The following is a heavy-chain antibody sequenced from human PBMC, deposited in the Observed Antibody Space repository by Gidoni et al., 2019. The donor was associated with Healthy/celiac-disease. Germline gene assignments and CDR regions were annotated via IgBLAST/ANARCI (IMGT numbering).Heavy chain of an antibody. D-gene: IGHD2-2*01. CDR1: GFTFSSYS. CDR3: ASSTSCSSTSCYGGLLDY. CDR2: ISSRSSYI. V-gene: IGHV3-21*01. J-gene: IGHJ4*02. Sequence: EVQLVESGGGLVKPGGSLRLSCAASGFTFSSYSMNWVRQAPGKGLEWVSSISSRSSYIYYADSVKGRFTISRDNAKNSLYLQMNSLRAEDTAVYYCASSTSCSSTSCYGGLLDYWGQGTLVTVSS.